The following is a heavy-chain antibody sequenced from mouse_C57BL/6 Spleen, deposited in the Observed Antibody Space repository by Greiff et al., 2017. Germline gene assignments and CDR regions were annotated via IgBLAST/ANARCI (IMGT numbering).Heavy chain of an antibody. Sequence: QVTLKESGPGLLQPSQTLSLSCSFSGFSLSTFGMGVGWIRQPSGKGLVWLAHIWWDDDKYYNPALKSRLTISKDTSKNQVFLKIANVDTADTATYYCALMHYYGSSYDWYFGVWGTGTTVTVSS. V-gene: IGHV8-8*01. CDR2: IWWDDDK. CDR3: ALMHYYGSSYDWYFGV. J-gene: IGHJ1*03. CDR1: GFSLSTFGMG. D-gene: IGHD1-1*01.